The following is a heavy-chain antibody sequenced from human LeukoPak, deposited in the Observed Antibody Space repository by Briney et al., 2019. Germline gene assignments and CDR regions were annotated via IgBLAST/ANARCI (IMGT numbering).Heavy chain of an antibody. J-gene: IGHJ6*04. Sequence: SETLSLTCAVYGGSFSGYYWSWIRQPPGKGLEWIGEINRSGSTNYNPSLKSRVTISVDTSKNQFSLKLSSVTAADTAVYYCARGLLRPHHYYYYYGMDVWGKGTTVTVSS. D-gene: IGHD3-3*01. CDR1: GGSFSGYY. CDR3: ARGLLRPHHYYYYYGMDV. CDR2: INRSGST. V-gene: IGHV4-34*01.